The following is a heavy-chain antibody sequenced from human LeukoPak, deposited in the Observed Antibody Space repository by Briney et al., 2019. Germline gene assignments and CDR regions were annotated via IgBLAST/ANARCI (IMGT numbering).Heavy chain of an antibody. J-gene: IGHJ5*02. V-gene: IGHV1-8*01. Sequence: ASVKISCKASGYTFTNYDINWVRQATGQGLEWMGWMNPNSGYTGFAQKFQGRVSMTRNTSISTAYMELSSLRSEDTAVYYCARGWFGELWGLDPWGQGTLVTVSS. D-gene: IGHD3-10*01. CDR1: GYTFTNYD. CDR3: ARGWFGELWGLDP. CDR2: MNPNSGYT.